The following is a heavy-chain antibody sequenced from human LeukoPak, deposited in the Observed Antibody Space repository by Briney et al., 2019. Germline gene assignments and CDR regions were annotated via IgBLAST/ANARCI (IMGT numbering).Heavy chain of an antibody. CDR1: GFIFSNYA. V-gene: IGHV3-23*01. D-gene: IGHD3-22*01. J-gene: IGHJ4*02. CDR3: AKDLTMIVDDY. CDR2: LSGSGTNT. Sequence: PGGSLRLSCAASGFIFSNYAMIWVRQAPGKGLEWVSALSGSGTNTYYADSVKGRFTISRDNSKNTLYLQMNSLRAEDTAVYYCAKDLTMIVDDYWGQGTLVTVSS.